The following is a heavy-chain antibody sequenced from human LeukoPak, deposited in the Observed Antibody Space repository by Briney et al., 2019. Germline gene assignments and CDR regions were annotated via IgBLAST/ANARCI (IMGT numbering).Heavy chain of an antibody. D-gene: IGHD5-18*01. CDR3: AKDLAMAPYYYYYMDV. CDR2: ISGSGGST. CDR1: GFTFSSYG. Sequence: PGGSLRLSCAASGFTFSSYGMSWVRQAPGKGLEWVSVISGSGGSTYYADSVKGRFTISRDNSKNTLYLQMNSLRAEDTAVYYCAKDLAMAPYYYYYMDVWGKGTTVTISS. V-gene: IGHV3-23*01. J-gene: IGHJ6*03.